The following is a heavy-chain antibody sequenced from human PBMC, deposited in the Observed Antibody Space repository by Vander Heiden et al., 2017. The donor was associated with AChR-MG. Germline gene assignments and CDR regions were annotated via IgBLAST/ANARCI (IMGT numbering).Heavy chain of an antibody. CDR1: GFTFSSYG. CDR2: ISYDGSNK. CDR3: ARLGYSGYSVDY. D-gene: IGHD5-12*01. V-gene: IGHV3-30*03. Sequence: QVQLVESGGGVVQPGRSLRLSCAASGFTFSSYGMHWVRQAPGKGLEWVAVISYDGSNKYYADSVKGRFTISRDNSKNTLYLQMNSLRAEDTAVYYCARLGYSGYSVDYWGQGTLVTVSS. J-gene: IGHJ4*02.